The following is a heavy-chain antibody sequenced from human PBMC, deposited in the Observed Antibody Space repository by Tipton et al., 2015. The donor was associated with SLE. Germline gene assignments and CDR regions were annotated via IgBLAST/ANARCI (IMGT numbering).Heavy chain of an antibody. D-gene: IGHD2-2*01. CDR3: ASVVVVPAWLGKGATEAIDY. V-gene: IGHV4-39*07. CDR2: LYYTGNS. Sequence: TLSLTCSVSGGSVSNYTYYWGWIRQPPGKGLEWIASLYYTGNSYYNPSLKSRVTTSLDLSKNQFSLKLTSVTAADTALYYCASVVVVPAWLGKGATEAIDYWGQGTLVTVSS. CDR1: GGSVSNYTYY. J-gene: IGHJ4*02.